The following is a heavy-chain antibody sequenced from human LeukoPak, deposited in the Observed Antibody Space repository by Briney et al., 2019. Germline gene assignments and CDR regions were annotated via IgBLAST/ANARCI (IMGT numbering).Heavy chain of an antibody. CDR3: AEDRPNYYESNGHYYRRDGDC. CDR1: GFTFSTYA. J-gene: IGHJ4*02. Sequence: GGSLRLSCAASGFTFSTYAMSWVRQGPGKGLEWVSSISSSDGVTFYAGSVRGRFTISRDNSKNTLFLQMNSLRADDTAVYYCAEDRPNYYESNGHYYRRDGDCWGQGTLVTVSS. CDR2: ISSSDGVT. D-gene: IGHD3-22*01. V-gene: IGHV3-23*01.